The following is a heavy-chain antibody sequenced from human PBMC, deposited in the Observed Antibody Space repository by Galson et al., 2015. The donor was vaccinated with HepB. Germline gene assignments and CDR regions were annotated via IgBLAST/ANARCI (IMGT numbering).Heavy chain of an antibody. V-gene: IGHV3-30-3*01. CDR3: AREVLGITILGVVIDTRPGGAFDI. Sequence: SLRLSCAASGFTFSSYAMHWVRQAPGKGLEWVAVISYDGSNKYYADSVKGRFTISRDNSKNTLYLQMNSLRAEDTAVYYCAREVLGITILGVVIDTRPGGAFDIWGQGTMVTVSS. CDR1: GFTFSSYA. J-gene: IGHJ3*02. CDR2: ISYDGSNK. D-gene: IGHD3-3*01.